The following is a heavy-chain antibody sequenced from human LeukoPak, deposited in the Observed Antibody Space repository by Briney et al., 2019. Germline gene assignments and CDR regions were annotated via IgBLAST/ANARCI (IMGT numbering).Heavy chain of an antibody. CDR1: GGSFSGYY. CDR2: INHSGST. Sequence: PSETLSLTCAVYGGSFSGYYWTWIRQPPGKGLEWIGEINHSGSTNYNPSLKSRVTMSVDTSMNQFSLRLNSVTAVDTAVYYCARAYGSGSYHSNWFESWGQGTLVIVSS. D-gene: IGHD3-10*01. J-gene: IGHJ5*01. V-gene: IGHV4-34*01. CDR3: ARAYGSGSYHSNWFES.